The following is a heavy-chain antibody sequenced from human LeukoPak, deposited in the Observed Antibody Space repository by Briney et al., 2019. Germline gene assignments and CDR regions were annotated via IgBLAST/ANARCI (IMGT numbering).Heavy chain of an antibody. J-gene: IGHJ3*02. CDR2: TYTSGSI. CDR1: GGSVSSYY. V-gene: IGHV4-4*07. Sequence: PSETLSLTCTVSGGSVSSYYWSWIRQPAGKGLEWIGRTYTSGSINYNPSLKSRVTLSVDTSKNQFSLQLRSVTAADTAVYYCARDLSRGLFDIWGQGTMVTVSS. CDR3: ARDLSRGLFDI.